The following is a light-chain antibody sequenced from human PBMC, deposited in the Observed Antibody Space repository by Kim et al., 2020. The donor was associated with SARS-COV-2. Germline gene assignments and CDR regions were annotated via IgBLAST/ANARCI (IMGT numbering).Light chain of an antibody. Sequence: KTVTISCTRRRGSIASNYVQWYQQRPGSAPTTVIYEDKHRPSGVPFRFSGTIDSSSNSASLTISGLKTEDEAGYYCQSYDSSNRGVFGGGTQLAVL. CDR3: QSYDSSNRGV. CDR1: RGSIASNY. J-gene: IGLJ2*01. CDR2: EDK. V-gene: IGLV6-57*03.